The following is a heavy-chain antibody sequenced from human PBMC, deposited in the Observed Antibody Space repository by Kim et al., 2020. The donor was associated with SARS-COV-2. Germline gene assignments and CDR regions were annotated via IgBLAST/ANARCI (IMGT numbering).Heavy chain of an antibody. Sequence: TYYADAVKSRFTITRDNSKNTLYVQMNSLRAEDTAVYYWANDMVRGVWDDWGKGTLVTGSS. V-gene: IGHV3-23*01. J-gene: IGHJ4*02. CDR3: ANDMVRGVWDD. D-gene: IGHD3-10*01. CDR2: T.